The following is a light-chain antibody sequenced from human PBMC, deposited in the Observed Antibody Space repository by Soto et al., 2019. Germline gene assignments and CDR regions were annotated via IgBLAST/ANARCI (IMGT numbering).Light chain of an antibody. CDR1: SSDIGGYNS. J-gene: IGLJ2*01. CDR2: EVS. CDR3: SSYAGSNNLL. Sequence: QSALTQPPSASGSPGQSVTISCTGTSSDIGGYNSVSWYQQHPGKAPKLMIYEVSKWPSGVPDRFSGSKSGSTASLTVSGLQAEDDADYYCSSYAGSNNLLFGGGTKLTVL. V-gene: IGLV2-8*01.